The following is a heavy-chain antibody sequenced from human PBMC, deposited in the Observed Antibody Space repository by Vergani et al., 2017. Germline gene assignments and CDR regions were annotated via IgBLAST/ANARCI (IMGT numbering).Heavy chain of an antibody. V-gene: IGHV3-30-3*01. D-gene: IGHD2-2*01. Sequence: QVQLVESGGGVVQPGRSLRLSCAASGFTFSSYAMHWVRQAPGKGLEWVAVISYDGSNKYYADSVKGRFTISRDNSKNTLYLQMNSLRAEDTAVYYCAVDWGAWDIVVVGNYWGQGTLVTVSS. CDR3: AVDWGAWDIVVVGNY. CDR1: GFTFSSYA. J-gene: IGHJ4*02. CDR2: ISYDGSNK.